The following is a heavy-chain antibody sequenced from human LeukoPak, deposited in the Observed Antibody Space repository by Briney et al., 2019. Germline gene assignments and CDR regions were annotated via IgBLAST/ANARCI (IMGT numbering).Heavy chain of an antibody. D-gene: IGHD2-8*01. V-gene: IGHV4-34*01. J-gene: IGHJ3*02. CDR3: AKRGGMLNLDDAFDI. Sequence: PSETLSLTCAVYGGSFSGYYWSWIRQPPGKGLEWIGEINHSGSTNYNPSLKSRVTISVDTSKNQFSLKLSSVTAADTAVYYCAKRGGMLNLDDAFDIWGQGTMVTVSS. CDR1: GGSFSGYY. CDR2: INHSGST.